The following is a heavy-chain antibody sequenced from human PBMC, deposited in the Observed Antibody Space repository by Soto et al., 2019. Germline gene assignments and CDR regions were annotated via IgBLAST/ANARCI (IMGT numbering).Heavy chain of an antibody. CDR1: VGSFSSYY. D-gene: IGHD6-25*01. J-gene: IGHJ4*02. CDR2: IYYSGST. Sequence: EPLSLTCAVYVGSFSSYYWGLIRQPPGKGLEWIGSIYYSGSTYYNPSLKSRVTISVDTSKNQFSLKLSSVTAADTAVYYCATRPGGLIQARLDYWGQGTLVTVSS. V-gene: IGHV4-39*01. CDR3: ATRPGGLIQARLDY.